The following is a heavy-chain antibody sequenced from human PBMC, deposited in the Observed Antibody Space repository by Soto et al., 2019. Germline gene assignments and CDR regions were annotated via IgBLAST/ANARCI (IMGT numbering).Heavy chain of an antibody. J-gene: IGHJ6*02. CDR3: ARDRHEGERFGELYYYYGMDV. Sequence: SETLSLTCTVSGGSISSYYWSWIRQPAGKGLEWIGRIYTSGSTNYNPSLKSRVTMSVDTSKNQFSLKLSSVTAADTAVYYRARDRHEGERFGELYYYYGMDVWGQGTTVTVSS. CDR2: IYTSGST. CDR1: GGSISSYY. D-gene: IGHD3-10*01. V-gene: IGHV4-4*07.